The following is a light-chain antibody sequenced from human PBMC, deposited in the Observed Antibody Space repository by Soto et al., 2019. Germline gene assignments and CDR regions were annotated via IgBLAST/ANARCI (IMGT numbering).Light chain of an antibody. J-gene: IGKJ4*01. CDR3: QQHRSYPVT. CDR2: DAS. V-gene: IGKV1-5*01. Sequence: IQMTQSPSTLSASVGDRLTITCRARQGIAIWLSWYQQKTGKAPNLIIYDASNLKGGVPSRFSGSGSGTEFTLTISSLQPEDFASYYCQQHRSYPVTFGGGTKVDIK. CDR1: QGIAIW.